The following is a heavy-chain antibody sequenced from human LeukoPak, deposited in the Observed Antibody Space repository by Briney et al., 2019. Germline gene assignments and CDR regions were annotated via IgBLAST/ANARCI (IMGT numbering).Heavy chain of an antibody. Sequence: PSETLSLTCAAYGGSFSGYYWSWIRQPPGKGLEWIGEINHSGSTNYNPSLKSRVTISVDKSKNQFSLKLSSVTAADTAVYYCASQVVVAAKGGWFDPWGQGTLVTVSS. CDR2: INHSGST. CDR1: GGSFSGYY. D-gene: IGHD2-15*01. J-gene: IGHJ5*02. V-gene: IGHV4-34*01. CDR3: ASQVVVAAKGGWFDP.